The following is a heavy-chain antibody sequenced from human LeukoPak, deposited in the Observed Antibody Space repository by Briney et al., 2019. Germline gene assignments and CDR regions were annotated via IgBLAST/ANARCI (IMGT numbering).Heavy chain of an antibody. CDR1: GFTFSSYS. V-gene: IGHV3-21*01. Sequence: GGSLRLSCAASGFTFSSYSMNWVRQAPGKGLEWVSSISSSSSYIYYADSVKGRFTISRDNAKNSLYLQMNSLRAEDTAVYYCARDELNYYAFDIWGQGTMVTVSS. CDR3: ARDELNYYAFDI. CDR2: ISSSSSYI. D-gene: IGHD1-7*01. J-gene: IGHJ3*02.